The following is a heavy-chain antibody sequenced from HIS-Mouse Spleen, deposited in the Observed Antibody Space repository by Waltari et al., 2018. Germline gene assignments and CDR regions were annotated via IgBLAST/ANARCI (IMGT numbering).Heavy chain of an antibody. CDR2: INHSGST. CDR3: TTRDGSSWYRYYGMDV. CDR1: GGSFSGYY. J-gene: IGHJ6*02. V-gene: IGHV4-34*03. Sequence: QVQLQQWGAGLLKPSETLSLTCAVYGGSFSGYYWSLIRQPPGKGLEWIGEINHSGSTNYNPSLKSRVTISVDTSKNQFSLKLSSVTAADTAVYYCTTRDGSSWYRYYGMDVWGQGTTVTVSS. D-gene: IGHD6-13*01.